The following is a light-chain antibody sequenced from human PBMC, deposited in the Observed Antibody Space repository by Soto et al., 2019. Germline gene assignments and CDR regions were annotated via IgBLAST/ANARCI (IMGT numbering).Light chain of an antibody. J-gene: IGKJ5*01. V-gene: IGKV1-39*01. CDR2: TAS. CDR3: QQSYSSPPT. Sequence: DIQMTQSPSSLSASVGDRVTLTCRASQSISTYLNWYQRKPGKAPKVLIYTASTLQSGVPSRFSGSGSGTDFTLTISSLQPEDFATYFCQQSYSSPPTFGQGTRLEIK. CDR1: QSISTY.